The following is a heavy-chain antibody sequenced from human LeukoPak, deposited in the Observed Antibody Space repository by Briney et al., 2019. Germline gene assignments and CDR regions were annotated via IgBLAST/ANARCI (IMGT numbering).Heavy chain of an antibody. Sequence: ASVKVSCKASGYTFTGYYMHWVRQAPGQGLEWMGWINPNSGGTNYAQKFQGRVTMTRDTSISTAYMELSRLRSDDTAVYYCARGSLALWFGEEYYMDVWGKGTTVTVSS. CDR2: INPNSGGT. D-gene: IGHD3-10*01. V-gene: IGHV1-2*02. CDR3: ARGSLALWFGEEYYMDV. J-gene: IGHJ6*03. CDR1: GYTFTGYY.